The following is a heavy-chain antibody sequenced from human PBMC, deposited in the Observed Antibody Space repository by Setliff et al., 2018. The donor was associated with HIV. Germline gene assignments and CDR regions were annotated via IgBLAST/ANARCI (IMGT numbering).Heavy chain of an antibody. CDR2: ISGSGGST. CDR3: ARDREDPYYYYGMDV. J-gene: IGHJ6*02. V-gene: IGHV3-21*01. CDR1: GFTFSSYW. Sequence: GSLRLSCEASGFTFSSYWIHWVRQAPGKGLEWVSAISGSGGSTYYADSVKGRFTISRDNTKKSLYLQMNSLRAEDTAVYYCARDREDPYYYYGMDVWGQGTTVTVSS.